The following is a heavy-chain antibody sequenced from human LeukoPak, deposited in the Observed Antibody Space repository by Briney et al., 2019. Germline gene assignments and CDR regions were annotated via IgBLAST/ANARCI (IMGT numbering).Heavy chain of an antibody. J-gene: IGHJ4*02. D-gene: IGHD3-22*01. V-gene: IGHV3-48*03. CDR1: GFTFSSYE. Sequence: GGSLRLSCAASGFTFSSYEMHWVRQAPGKGLEWVSYICSSGSNKYYADSVKGRFTISRDNAKNSLYLQMNSLTAEDTALYYCARAYEDSSSYYPARIDYWGQGTLVSVAS. CDR3: ARAYEDSSSYYPARIDY. CDR2: ICSSGSNK.